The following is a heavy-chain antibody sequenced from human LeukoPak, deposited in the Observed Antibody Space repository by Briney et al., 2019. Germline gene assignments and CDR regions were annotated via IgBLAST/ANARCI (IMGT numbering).Heavy chain of an antibody. Sequence: QPGGSLRLSCAASGFTFSSHWMSWVRQAPGKGLEWVANIKQDGSEKYYVDSVKGRFTISRDNAKNSLYLQMNSLRAEDTAVYYCAGEAAGTAVAFDIWGQGTMVTVSS. J-gene: IGHJ3*02. CDR3: AGEAAGTAVAFDI. CDR1: GFTFSSHW. CDR2: IKQDGSEK. D-gene: IGHD6-13*01. V-gene: IGHV3-7*01.